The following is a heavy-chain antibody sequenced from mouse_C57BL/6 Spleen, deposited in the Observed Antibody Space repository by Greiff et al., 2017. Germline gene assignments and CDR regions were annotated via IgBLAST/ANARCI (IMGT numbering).Heavy chain of an antibody. CDR3: ARFDYDVHYYAMDY. Sequence: QVQLQQSGAELVKPGASVKISCKASGYAFSSYWMNWVKQRPGKGLEWIGQIYPGDGDTTYNGKFKGKATLTADKSSSTAYMQLSSLTSEDSAVYFCARFDYDVHYYAMDYWGQGTSVTVSS. D-gene: IGHD2-4*01. CDR2: IYPGDGDT. CDR1: GYAFSSYW. V-gene: IGHV1-80*01. J-gene: IGHJ4*01.